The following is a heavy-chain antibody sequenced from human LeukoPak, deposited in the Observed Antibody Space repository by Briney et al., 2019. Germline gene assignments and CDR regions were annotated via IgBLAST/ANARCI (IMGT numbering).Heavy chain of an antibody. Sequence: GGSLRLSCAASGFTFSTYNMNWVPQAPGKGLEWISYISGSSSTIYYADSVKGRFTISRDNAKNSLYLQINSLRDEDTAVYFCARDRFYAFDIWGQGTMVTVSS. CDR1: GFTFSTYN. J-gene: IGHJ3*02. CDR3: ARDRFYAFDI. CDR2: ISGSSSTI. V-gene: IGHV3-48*02.